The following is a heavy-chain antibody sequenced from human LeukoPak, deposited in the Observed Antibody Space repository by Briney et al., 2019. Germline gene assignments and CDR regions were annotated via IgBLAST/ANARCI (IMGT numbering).Heavy chain of an antibody. Sequence: GGSLRLSCTASGFTFRTSGMHWVRQAPGKGLEWVGFIQHDETEIYSADSVRGRLTFSRDNFKSTVYLQMNSLRVEDSAVYYCARESGATKIGQLLNYWGQGTLVSVSS. V-gene: IGHV3-30*02. CDR2: IQHDETEI. CDR3: ARESGATKIGQLLNY. CDR1: GFTFRTSG. J-gene: IGHJ4*02. D-gene: IGHD3-10*01.